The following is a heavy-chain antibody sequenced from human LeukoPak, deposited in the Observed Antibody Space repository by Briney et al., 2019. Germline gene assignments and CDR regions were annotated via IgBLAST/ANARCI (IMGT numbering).Heavy chain of an antibody. J-gene: IGHJ4*02. CDR3: AREESGTSSFDY. V-gene: IGHV4-30-4*01. D-gene: IGHD1-26*01. CDR1: GGSISSGDYY. CDR2: IYYSGST. Sequence: SETLSLTCTVSGGSISSGDYYWSWIRQPPGKGLEWIGYIYYSGSTYYNPSLKSRVTISVDTSKNQFSLKLRSVTAAGTAVYYCAREESGTSSFDYWGQGALVTVSS.